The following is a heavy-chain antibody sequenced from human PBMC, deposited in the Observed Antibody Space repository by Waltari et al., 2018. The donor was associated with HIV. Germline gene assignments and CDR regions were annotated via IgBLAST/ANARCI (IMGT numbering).Heavy chain of an antibody. D-gene: IGHD3-22*01. CDR2: IWYDGDNK. V-gene: IGHV3-33*01. J-gene: IGHJ4*02. Sequence: QVQLVESGGGVVQPGRSLRLSCAASGFTFSNFAMHWVRQAPGKGLEGVAVIWYDGDNKYYADSLKCRFTISRDNSKNTLYLQMNSLRVEDMAVYYCARGGYYYDISGYYHYWGQGTLVTVSS. CDR1: GFTFSNFA. CDR3: ARGGYYYDISGYYHY.